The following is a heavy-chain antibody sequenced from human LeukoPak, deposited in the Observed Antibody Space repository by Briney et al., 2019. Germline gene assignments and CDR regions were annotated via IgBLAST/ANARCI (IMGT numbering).Heavy chain of an antibody. CDR3: ARDLRRNCSGGSCYSRFDP. J-gene: IGHJ5*02. Sequence: SETLSLTCNVSGGSIRGYYWSWIRQPAGKGLEWIGRIYTSGSTNYNPSLKSRVTMSVDTSKNQFSLKLSSVTAADTAVYYCARDLRRNCSGGSCYSRFDPWGQGTLVTVSS. CDR1: GGSIRGYY. CDR2: IYTSGST. D-gene: IGHD2-15*01. V-gene: IGHV4-4*07.